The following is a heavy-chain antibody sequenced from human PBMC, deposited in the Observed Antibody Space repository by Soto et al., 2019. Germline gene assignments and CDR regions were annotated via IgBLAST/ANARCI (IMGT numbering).Heavy chain of an antibody. V-gene: IGHV4-30-4*01. CDR2: IYYSGST. Sequence: QVQLQESGPGLVKPSQTLSLTCTVSGGSISSGDYYWSWIRQPPGKGLEWIGYIYYSGSTYYNPSLKSRVTRSVDTSKNQFSLKLSSVTAADTAVYYCARGSPSSSWYPTYGMDVWGQGTTVTVSS. CDR1: GGSISSGDYY. J-gene: IGHJ6*02. D-gene: IGHD6-13*01. CDR3: ARGSPSSSWYPTYGMDV.